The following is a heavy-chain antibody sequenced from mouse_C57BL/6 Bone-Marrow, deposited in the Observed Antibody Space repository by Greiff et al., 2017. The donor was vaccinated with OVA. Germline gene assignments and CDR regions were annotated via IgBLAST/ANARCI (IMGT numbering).Heavy chain of an antibody. D-gene: IGHD1-1*02. CDR3: TRDTPSLWGFDY. CDR1: GFTFSSYA. Sequence: EVKVEESGEGLVKPGGSLKLSCAASGFTFSSYAMSWVRQTPEKRLEWVAYISSGGDYIYYADTVKGRFTISRDNARNTLYLQMSSLKSEDTAMYYCTRDTPSLWGFDYWGQGTTLTVSS. V-gene: IGHV5-9-1*02. CDR2: ISSGGDYI. J-gene: IGHJ2*01.